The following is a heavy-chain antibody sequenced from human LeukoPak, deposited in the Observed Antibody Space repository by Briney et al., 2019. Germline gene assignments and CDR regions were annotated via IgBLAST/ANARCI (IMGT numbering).Heavy chain of an antibody. CDR3: ARDAGLPLDY. V-gene: IGHV3-30-3*01. CDR2: ISYDGSNK. J-gene: IGHJ4*02. Sequence: GGSLRLSCAASGFTFSSYAMHWVRQAPGKGLEWVAVISYDGSNKYYADSVKGRFTISRDNSKNTLYLQMNSLRAEDTAVYYCARDAGLPLDYWGQGTLVTVSS. CDR1: GFTFSSYA. D-gene: IGHD3-16*01.